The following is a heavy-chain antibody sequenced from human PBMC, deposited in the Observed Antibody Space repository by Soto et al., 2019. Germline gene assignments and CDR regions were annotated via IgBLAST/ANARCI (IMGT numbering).Heavy chain of an antibody. D-gene: IGHD3-16*01. J-gene: IGHJ6*02. CDR2: INVGNGDT. CDR3: ARDQGMITFGGLMTKVRYYYGMDV. CDR1: GYAFTSNP. Sequence: ASGKVSCKASGYAFTSNPIQGVRQAPGQSLEWVGWINVGNGDTRYSQKFQGRVTITRDTSASTVYMELSSLRSEDTAVYYCARDQGMITFGGLMTKVRYYYGMDVWGQGTTVTVSS. V-gene: IGHV1-3*01.